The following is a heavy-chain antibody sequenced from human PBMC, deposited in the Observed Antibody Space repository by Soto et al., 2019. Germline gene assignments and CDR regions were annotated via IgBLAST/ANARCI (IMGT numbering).Heavy chain of an antibody. D-gene: IGHD5-18*01. V-gene: IGHV1-69*06. CDR1: GGTFSSYA. J-gene: IGHJ6*02. CDR2: IIPIFGTA. Sequence: QVQLVQSGAEVKKPGSSVKVSCKASGGTFSSYAISWVRQAPGQGLEWMGGIIPIFGTANYAQKFQGRVTITADKPARTDYKELSSLRSEDTGVYYCERKASTDIAMVMKYAMDVWGPGTTVTVSS. CDR3: ERKASTDIAMVMKYAMDV.